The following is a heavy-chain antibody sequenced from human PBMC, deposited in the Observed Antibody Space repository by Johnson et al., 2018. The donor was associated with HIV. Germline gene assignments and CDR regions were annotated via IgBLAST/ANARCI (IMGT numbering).Heavy chain of an antibody. Sequence: VQLMESGGGVVQPGKSLRIYCAVSEFTFSNYAMHWVRLPPGKGLQWVAVISYDGSNKYYADSVRGRFTISRDNAKNSLYLQMNSLRAEATALYYCAGVGLGWRTAYSSSWWGAFDIWGQGTMVTVSS. CDR2: ISYDGSNK. D-gene: IGHD6-13*01. J-gene: IGHJ3*02. V-gene: IGHV3-30*04. CDR1: EFTFSNYA. CDR3: AGVGLGWRTAYSSSWWGAFDI.